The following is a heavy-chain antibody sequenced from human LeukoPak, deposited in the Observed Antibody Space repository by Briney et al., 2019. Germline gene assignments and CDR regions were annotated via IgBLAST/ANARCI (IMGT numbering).Heavy chain of an antibody. J-gene: IGHJ5*02. CDR3: ARGGLTMSPYNWFDP. CDR2: INSGGSST. CDR1: GFTFSSYW. Sequence: GGSLRLSCAASGFTFSSYWMHWVRQAPGKGLVWVSRINSGGSSTTYADSVQGRLTISRDNAKNTLYLQMNNLRAEDTAVYYCARGGLTMSPYNWFDPWGQGTLVTVSS. D-gene: IGHD3-10*02. V-gene: IGHV3-74*01.